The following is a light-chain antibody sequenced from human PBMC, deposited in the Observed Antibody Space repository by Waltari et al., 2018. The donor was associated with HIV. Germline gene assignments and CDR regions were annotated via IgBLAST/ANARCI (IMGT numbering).Light chain of an antibody. Sequence: EIVLTQSPGTLSLSPGERAILSCRASQSVNRNYLAWYQQKPGQAPRLLIYSASNRATGIADRFSASGSGTDFTLTISRLEPEDFAVYSCQQYGNSPPTFGGGTKVEIK. V-gene: IGKV3-20*01. CDR3: QQYGNSPPT. CDR1: QSVNRNY. J-gene: IGKJ4*01. CDR2: SAS.